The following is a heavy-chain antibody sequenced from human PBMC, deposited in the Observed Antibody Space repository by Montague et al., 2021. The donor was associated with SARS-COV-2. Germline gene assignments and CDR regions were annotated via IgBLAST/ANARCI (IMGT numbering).Heavy chain of an antibody. V-gene: IGHV4-39*01. CDR1: GGSISSSSYY. CDR2: IYYSGST. CDR3: ASPTYYYDSSVSDAFDI. D-gene: IGHD3-22*01. J-gene: IGHJ3*02. Sequence: SETLSLTCTVSGGSISSSSYYWGWIRQPPGKGLEWIGSIYYSGSTYYNLSLKSRVTISVDTSKYQFSLKLSSVAAADTAVYYCASPTYYYDSSVSDAFDIWGQGTMVTVSS.